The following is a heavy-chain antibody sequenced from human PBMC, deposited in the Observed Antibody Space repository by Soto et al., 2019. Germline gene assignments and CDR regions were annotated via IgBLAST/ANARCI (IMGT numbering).Heavy chain of an antibody. CDR3: ASAPGFNLFDS. D-gene: IGHD5-12*01. V-gene: IGHV4-34*01. Sequence: PSETLSLTCAVYGGSFSGYYWSWIRQPPGKGLEWIGEINHSGSTNYNPSLKSRVTISVDTSKNRFYLRLSSVTAADTAVYYCASAPGFNLFDSWGQGTLVTVS. CDR2: INHSGST. CDR1: GGSFSGYY. J-gene: IGHJ4*02.